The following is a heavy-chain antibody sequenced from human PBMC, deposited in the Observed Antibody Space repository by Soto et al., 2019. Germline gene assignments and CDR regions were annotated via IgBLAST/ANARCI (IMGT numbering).Heavy chain of an antibody. CDR2: INHSGST. J-gene: IGHJ5*02. CDR3: ARVTGGFIAAAGTSWFDP. Sequence: SETLSLTCAVYGGSFSGYYWSWIRQPPGKGLEWIGEINHSGSTNYNPSLKSRVTISVDKSKNQFSLKLSSVTAADTAVYYCARVTGGFIAAAGTSWFDPWGQGTLVTVSS. V-gene: IGHV4-34*01. CDR1: GGSFSGYY. D-gene: IGHD6-13*01.